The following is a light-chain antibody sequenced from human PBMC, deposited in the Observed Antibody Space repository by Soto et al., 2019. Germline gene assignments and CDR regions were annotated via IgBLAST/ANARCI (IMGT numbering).Light chain of an antibody. Sequence: TLSCRASQSVRKNLAWYQQKPGQAPRLLIYGTSNRATGIPDRISGSRSGTEFTLTISSLQSEDFGVYYCQQFDDWPTFGQGTKVDNK. V-gene: IGKV3-15*01. J-gene: IGKJ1*01. CDR3: QQFDDWPT. CDR2: GTS. CDR1: QSVRKN.